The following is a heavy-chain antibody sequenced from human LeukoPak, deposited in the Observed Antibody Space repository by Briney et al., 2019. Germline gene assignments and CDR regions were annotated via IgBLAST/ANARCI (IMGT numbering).Heavy chain of an antibody. J-gene: IGHJ4*02. D-gene: IGHD3-22*01. Sequence: ASVTVSCTSSGGTFSSYAISWVRQAPGQGLEWMGGIIPIFGTANYAQKFQGRVTITADESTSTAYMELSSLRSEDTAVYYCARLVGSYDSSGSIDYWGQGTLVTVSS. CDR2: IIPIFGTA. CDR1: GGTFSSYA. CDR3: ARLVGSYDSSGSIDY. V-gene: IGHV1-69*13.